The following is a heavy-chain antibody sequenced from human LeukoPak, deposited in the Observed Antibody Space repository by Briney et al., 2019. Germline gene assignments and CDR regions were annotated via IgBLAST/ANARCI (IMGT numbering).Heavy chain of an antibody. D-gene: IGHD3-10*01. V-gene: IGHV4-59*08. Sequence: SETLSLTCSVSGGSISSFYWSWIRQPPGKGLEWSGAIYYSGSADYNPALKSRVIISVATSKNKFSLKLTSVTAADTAVYYCARGLSGTYVFDYWGQGTLVTVSS. J-gene: IGHJ4*02. CDR3: ARGLSGTYVFDY. CDR2: IYYSGSA. CDR1: GGSISSFY.